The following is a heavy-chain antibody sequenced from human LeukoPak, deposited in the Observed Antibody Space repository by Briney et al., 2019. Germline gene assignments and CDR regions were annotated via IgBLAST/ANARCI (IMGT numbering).Heavy chain of an antibody. J-gene: IGHJ6*02. Sequence: GGSLRLSCAASGFTFSSYAMSWVRQAPGKGLEWVSAISGSGGSTYYADSVKGRFTISRDNYKNTLYLQMNSLRAEDTAVYYCAKDQAARRAYYYGMDVWGQGTTVTVSS. V-gene: IGHV3-23*01. CDR3: AKDQAARRAYYYGMDV. D-gene: IGHD6-6*01. CDR1: GFTFSSYA. CDR2: ISGSGGST.